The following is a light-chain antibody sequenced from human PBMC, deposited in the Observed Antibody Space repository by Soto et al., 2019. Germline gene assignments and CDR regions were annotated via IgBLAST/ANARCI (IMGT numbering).Light chain of an antibody. CDR2: RNI. V-gene: IGLV1-47*01. CDR1: SSNIGSNY. CDR3: AAWDDSLRRWV. Sequence: QSVLTQPPSVSGTPGQRVTISCSGSSSNIGSNYVYWYQQVPGTAPKLLIYRNIERPSGVPDRFSGSKSGTSASLAISGLRSEDEAVYSCAAWDDSLRRWVFGGGTKVTVL. J-gene: IGLJ3*02.